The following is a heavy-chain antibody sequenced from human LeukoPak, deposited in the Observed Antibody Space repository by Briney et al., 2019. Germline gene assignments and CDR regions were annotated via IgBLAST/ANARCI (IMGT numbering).Heavy chain of an antibody. CDR1: GFTSSSYW. D-gene: IGHD2-15*01. J-gene: IGHJ4*02. V-gene: IGHV3-33*08. Sequence: QPGGSLRLSCAASGFTSSSYWMSWVRQAPGKGLEWVAVIWYDGSNNYYADSVKGRFTISRDNSKNSLYLQMNSLRAEDTAVYYCARSPYCSGGSCYSEDRYFDYWGQGTLVTVSS. CDR3: ARSPYCSGGSCYSEDRYFDY. CDR2: IWYDGSNN.